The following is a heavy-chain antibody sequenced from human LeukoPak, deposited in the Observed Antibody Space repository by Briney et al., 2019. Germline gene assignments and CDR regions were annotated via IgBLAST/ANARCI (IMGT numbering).Heavy chain of an antibody. CDR1: GGSITSYY. J-gene: IGHJ5*02. CDR3: ARLITMVRGVYNWFDP. CDR2: IYYSGSA. Sequence: SETLSLTCTVSGGSITSYYWSWIRQPPGKGLEWIGYIYYSGSANYNPSLKSRVTISVDTSKNQFSLKLSSVTAADTAVYYCARLITMVRGVYNWFDPWGQGTLVTVSS. D-gene: IGHD3-10*01. V-gene: IGHV4-59*01.